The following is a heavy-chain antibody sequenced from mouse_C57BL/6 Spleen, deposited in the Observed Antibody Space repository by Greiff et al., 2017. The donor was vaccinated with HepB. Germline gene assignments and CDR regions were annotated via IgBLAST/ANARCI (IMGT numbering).Heavy chain of an antibody. V-gene: IGHV5-9*01. CDR1: GFTFSSYT. CDR3: ARQFPDSSGFAY. J-gene: IGHJ3*01. Sequence: EVKLVESGGGLVKPGGSLKLSCAASGFTFSSYTMSWVRQTPEKRLEWVATISGGGGNTYYPDSVKGRFTISRDNAKNTLYLQMSSLRSEDTALYYCARQFPDSSGFAYWGQGTLVTVSA. D-gene: IGHD3-2*02. CDR2: ISGGGGNT.